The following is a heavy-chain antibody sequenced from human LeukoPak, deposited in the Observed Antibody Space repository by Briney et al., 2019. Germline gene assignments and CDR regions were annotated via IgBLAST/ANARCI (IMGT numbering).Heavy chain of an antibody. CDR1: GFTFSNYA. CDR3: ARSGLSRFGF. D-gene: IGHD2/OR15-2a*01. V-gene: IGHV3-23*01. J-gene: IGHJ4*02. Sequence: PGGYLRLSCTASGFTFSNYAMSWVRQAPGKGLQWVSAFSGSGGSAYYADSVKGRFTISRDNSRNTLYLQMNSLRAEDTAVYYCARSGLSRFGFWGQGTLVTVSS. CDR2: FSGSGGSA.